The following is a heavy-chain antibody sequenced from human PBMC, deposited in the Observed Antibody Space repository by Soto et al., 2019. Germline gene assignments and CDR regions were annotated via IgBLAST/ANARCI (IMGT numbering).Heavy chain of an antibody. CDR3: ARVFDYGDYGYYYYYMDV. J-gene: IGHJ6*03. D-gene: IGHD4-17*01. CDR2: ISAYNGNT. Sequence: ASVKVSCKASGYTFTSYGISWVRQAPGQGLEWMGWISAYNGNTNYAQKLQGRVTMTTDTSTSTAYMEMRSLRSDDTAMYYCARVFDYGDYGYYYYYMDVWGKGTTVTVSS. V-gene: IGHV1-18*01. CDR1: GYTFTSYG.